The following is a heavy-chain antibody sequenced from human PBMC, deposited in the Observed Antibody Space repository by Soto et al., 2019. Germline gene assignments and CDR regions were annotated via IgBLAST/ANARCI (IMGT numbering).Heavy chain of an antibody. CDR1: GFTFSSYA. Sequence: QVPLVESGGGVVQPGRSLRLSCAASGFTFSSYAVHWVRQAPGKGLEWVAVISYDGSNKYYADSVKGRFTISRDNSKNTLYLQMNSLRAEDTAVYYCARSIAVAASHGMDVWGQGTTVTVSS. CDR3: ARSIAVAASHGMDV. V-gene: IGHV3-30-3*01. D-gene: IGHD6-19*01. J-gene: IGHJ6*02. CDR2: ISYDGSNK.